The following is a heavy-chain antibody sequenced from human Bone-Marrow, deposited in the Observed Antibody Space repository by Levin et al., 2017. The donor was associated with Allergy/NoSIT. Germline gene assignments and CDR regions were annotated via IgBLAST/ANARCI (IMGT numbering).Heavy chain of an antibody. CDR1: GFTFNHYW. J-gene: IGHJ4*02. CDR3: SPGEQGGWLGGYLNS. Sequence: GGSLRLSCAAYGFTFNHYWMSWVRQAPGKGLEWVANIKQDGSDEHYVGSVRGRFTISRDNAKNSLYLHMNSLRADDTAVYYCSPGEQGGWLGGYLNSWGQGTLVTVSS. D-gene: IGHD1-26*01. V-gene: IGHV3-7*01. CDR2: IKQDGSDE.